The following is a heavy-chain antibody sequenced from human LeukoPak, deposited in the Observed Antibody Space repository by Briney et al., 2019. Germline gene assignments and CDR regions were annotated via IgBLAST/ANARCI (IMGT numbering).Heavy chain of an antibody. Sequence: PSETLSLTCTVSGGSVSSYYWSWIRQPPGKGLEWIGYIYDSGSTNYNPSLKSRVTISVDTSKNQFSLKLSSVTAADTAVYYCACLTTADAFDIWGQGTMVTVSS. V-gene: IGHV4-59*02. CDR1: GGSVSSYY. D-gene: IGHD3-22*01. CDR2: IYDSGST. J-gene: IGHJ3*02. CDR3: ACLTTADAFDI.